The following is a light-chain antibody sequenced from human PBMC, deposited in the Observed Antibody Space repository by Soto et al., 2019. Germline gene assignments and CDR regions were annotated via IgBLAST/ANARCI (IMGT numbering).Light chain of an antibody. Sequence: DIQMTQSPSTLSASVGDRVTITCRASQSISSWLAWYQQKPGKAPTLLIYKASSLESGVPSRFSGSGSGTEFPLTISSLQPDDFANYYCQQYRTFGQGNQLEIK. J-gene: IGKJ2*01. CDR1: QSISSW. CDR2: KAS. V-gene: IGKV1-5*03. CDR3: QQYRT.